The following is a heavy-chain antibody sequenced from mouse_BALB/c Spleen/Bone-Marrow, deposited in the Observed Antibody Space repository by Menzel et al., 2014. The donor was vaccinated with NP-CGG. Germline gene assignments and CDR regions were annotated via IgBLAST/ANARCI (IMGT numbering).Heavy chain of an antibody. CDR2: IDPANGNT. J-gene: IGHJ4*01. CDR3: ATLTTVVDAMDY. CDR1: GFNIKDTY. Sequence: VQLQQSGAELVKPGDSVKLSCTASGFNIKDTYMHWVKQRPEQGLEWIGRIDPANGNTKYDPKFQGKATITADTSSNTAYLQLSSLTSEDTAVYYCATLTTVVDAMDYWGQGTSVTVSS. D-gene: IGHD1-1*01. V-gene: IGHV14-3*02.